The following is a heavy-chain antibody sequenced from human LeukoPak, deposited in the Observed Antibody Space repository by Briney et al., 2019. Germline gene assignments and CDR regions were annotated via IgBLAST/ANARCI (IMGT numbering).Heavy chain of an antibody. CDR3: ASYSGYDSRLFDY. CDR2: IIPIFGTA. J-gene: IGHJ4*02. V-gene: IGHV1-69*05. CDR1: GGTFSSYA. Sequence: SVKVSCKASGGTFSSYAISWVRQAPGQGLVWMGGIIPIFGTANYAQKFQGRVTITTDESTSTAYMELSSLRSEDTAVYYCASYSGYDSRLFDYWGQGTLVTVSS. D-gene: IGHD5-12*01.